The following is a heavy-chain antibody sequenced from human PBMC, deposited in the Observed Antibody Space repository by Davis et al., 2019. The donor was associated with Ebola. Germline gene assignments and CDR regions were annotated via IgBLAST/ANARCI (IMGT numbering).Heavy chain of an antibody. CDR1: GFTFTSYA. V-gene: IGHV1-3*01. D-gene: IGHD2-21*02. Sequence: MPGGSLRLSCAASGFTFTSYAMHWVRQAPGQRLEWMGWINAGNGNTKYSQKFQGRVTITRDTSASTAYMELSSLRSEDTAVYYCARDKGDYYYYYGMDVWGQGTTVTVSS. CDR3: ARDKGDYYYYYGMDV. CDR2: INAGNGNT. J-gene: IGHJ6*02.